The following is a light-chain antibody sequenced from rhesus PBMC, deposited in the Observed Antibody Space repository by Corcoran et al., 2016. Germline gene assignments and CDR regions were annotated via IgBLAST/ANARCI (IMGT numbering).Light chain of an antibody. Sequence: EIVLTQSPAFQSVTLKERVTITCQASQSIGSNLHWYQPKADQSPKLLIKFASQSMSGVPSRFSGTGSGTDFTLTINTLEAEDAATYYCQQSSSFPLTFGGGTKVELK. CDR3: QQSSSFPLT. V-gene: IGKV6-55*01. CDR1: QSIGSN. CDR2: FAS. J-gene: IGKJ4*01.